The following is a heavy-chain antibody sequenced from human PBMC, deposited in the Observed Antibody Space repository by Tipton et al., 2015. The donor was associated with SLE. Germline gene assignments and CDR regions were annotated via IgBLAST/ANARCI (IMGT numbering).Heavy chain of an antibody. CDR3: ARGPGGWADLFYYYLDV. D-gene: IGHD6-19*01. CDR2: ISSRGSSI. J-gene: IGHJ6*03. Sequence: GSLRLSCAASGFSFSSFEMNWVRQAPGKRLEWVSYISSRGSSIYYADSVKGRFTISRDNAKNSLYPQMNSLRAEDTAVYYCARGPGGWADLFYYYLDVWGKGTTVTVSS. CDR1: GFSFSSFE. V-gene: IGHV3-48*03.